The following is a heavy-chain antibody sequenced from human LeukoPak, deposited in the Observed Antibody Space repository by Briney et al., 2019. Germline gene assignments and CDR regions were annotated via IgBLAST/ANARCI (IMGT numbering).Heavy chain of an antibody. D-gene: IGHD1-1*01. Sequence: KASETLSLTCTVSGGSISSYYWSWIRQPPGKGLEWIGYISYSGSTNFNPSLKSRVTISVDTSKNQFSLRLSSVTAADTAVYYCAREGTGGTNLNWFDPWGQGTLVTVSS. CDR3: AREGTGGTNLNWFDP. V-gene: IGHV4-59*01. CDR1: GGSISSYY. J-gene: IGHJ5*02. CDR2: ISYSGST.